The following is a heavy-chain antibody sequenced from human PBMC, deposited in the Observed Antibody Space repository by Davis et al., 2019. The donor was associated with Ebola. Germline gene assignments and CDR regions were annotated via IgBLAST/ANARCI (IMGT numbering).Heavy chain of an antibody. J-gene: IGHJ6*02. Sequence: GESLKISCAASGFTFSTYTMNWVRQAPGKGLEWVAVISYDGSNKYYADSVKGRFTISRDNSKNTLHLQMNSLRAEDTAVYYCARLGSYYGSGSYYGMDVWGQGTTVTVSS. CDR3: ARLGSYYGSGSYYGMDV. V-gene: IGHV3-30*19. CDR1: GFTFSTYT. D-gene: IGHD3-10*01. CDR2: ISYDGSNK.